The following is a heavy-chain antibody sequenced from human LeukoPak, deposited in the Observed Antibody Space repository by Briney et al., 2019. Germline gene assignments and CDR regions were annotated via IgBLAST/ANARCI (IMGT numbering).Heavy chain of an antibody. J-gene: IGHJ5*02. V-gene: IGHV4-4*07. D-gene: IGHD3-22*01. CDR3: ARDELRHYYDSSGYYSFNWFDP. CDR2: IYTSGST. CDR1: GGSISSYY. Sequence: SETLCLTCTVSGGSISSYYWSWIRQPAGKGLEWIGRIYTSGSTNYNPSLKSRVTMSVDTSKNQFSLKLSSVTAADTAVYYCARDELRHYYDSSGYYSFNWFDPWGQGTLVTVSS.